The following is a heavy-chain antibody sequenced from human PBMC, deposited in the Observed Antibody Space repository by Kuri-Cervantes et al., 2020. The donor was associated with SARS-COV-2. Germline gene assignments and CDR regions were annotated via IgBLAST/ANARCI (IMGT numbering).Heavy chain of an antibody. D-gene: IGHD6-13*01. CDR2: INPNSGGT. CDR1: GYTFTGYY. Sequence: ASVKVSCKASGYTFTGYYMHWVRQAPVQGLEWMGRINPNSGGTNYAQKFQGRVTMTRDTSISTAYMELSRLRSDDTAVYYCARDADSSSWYPGAFDIWGQGTMVTVSS. CDR3: ARDADSSSWYPGAFDI. V-gene: IGHV1-2*06. J-gene: IGHJ3*02.